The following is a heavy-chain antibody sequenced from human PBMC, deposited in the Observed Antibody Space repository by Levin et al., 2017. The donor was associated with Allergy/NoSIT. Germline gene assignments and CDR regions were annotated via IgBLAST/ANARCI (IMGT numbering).Heavy chain of an antibody. Sequence: SQTLSLTCAVYGGSFSGYYWSWIRQPPGKGLEWIGEINHSGSTNYNPSLKSRVTISVDTSKNQFSLKLSSVTAADTAVYYCARGGPDYYGSGSYYLVKAFDIWGQGTMVTVSS. J-gene: IGHJ3*02. CDR1: GGSFSGYY. V-gene: IGHV4-34*01. CDR2: INHSGST. D-gene: IGHD3-10*01. CDR3: ARGGPDYYGSGSYYLVKAFDI.